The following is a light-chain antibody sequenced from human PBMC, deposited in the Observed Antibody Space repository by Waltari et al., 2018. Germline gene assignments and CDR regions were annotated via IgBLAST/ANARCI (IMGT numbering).Light chain of an antibody. J-gene: IGLJ2*01. CDR1: SSNIGSTH. CDR3: AAWDDTLSGVV. CDR2: RNN. V-gene: IGLV1-47*01. Sequence: QSVLTQSPSASAAPGQRVTISCSGSSSNIGSTHVYWYQHVPGTAPKLLIYRNNQRPSGVPDRCSGSKSGTSASLAVSGRRSEDEADYYCAAWDDTLSGVVFGGGTKLTVL.